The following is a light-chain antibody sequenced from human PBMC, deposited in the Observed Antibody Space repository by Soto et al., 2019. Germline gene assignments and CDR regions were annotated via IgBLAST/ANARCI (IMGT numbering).Light chain of an antibody. V-gene: IGLV3-1*01. CDR2: QDN. CDR1: KLGDKY. J-gene: IGLJ2*01. Sequence: SYELTQPPSVSVSPGQTATITCFGNKLGDKYACWYQQKPGQSPVLVIYQDNKRPSGIPERFSGSNSGNTATLTISGTQAIDEADYHCQTWDSSTAPVVFGGGTKVTVL. CDR3: QTWDSSTAPVV.